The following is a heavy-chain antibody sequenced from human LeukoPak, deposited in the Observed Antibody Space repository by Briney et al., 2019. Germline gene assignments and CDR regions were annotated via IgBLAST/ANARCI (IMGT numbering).Heavy chain of an antibody. CDR2: MWQDGSL. Sequence: GGSMTLSCETSGFTFSNYGMHWVRQTHDKGLEWVAAMWQDGSLFYAASVKGRFTISRDNSKNTLFLQMNSLRAEDTALYYCAREIVGEGNFDCWGQGTLVTVSS. D-gene: IGHD2-15*01. V-gene: IGHV3-33*01. CDR1: GFTFSNYG. CDR3: AREIVGEGNFDC. J-gene: IGHJ4*02.